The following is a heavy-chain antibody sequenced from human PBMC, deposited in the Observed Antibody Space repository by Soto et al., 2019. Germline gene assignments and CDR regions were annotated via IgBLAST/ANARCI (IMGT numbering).Heavy chain of an antibody. Sequence: ETLSLTCSVSGGSISSYYWSWIRQPPGKGLEWIGYIYYSGSTNYNPSLKSRVTISVDTSKNQFSLKLSSVTAADTAVYYCARGEGIGHYYVGLDVWSQGTMVTVSS. CDR3: ARGEGIGHYYVGLDV. J-gene: IGHJ6*02. V-gene: IGHV4-59*01. CDR1: GGSISSYY. CDR2: IYYSGST.